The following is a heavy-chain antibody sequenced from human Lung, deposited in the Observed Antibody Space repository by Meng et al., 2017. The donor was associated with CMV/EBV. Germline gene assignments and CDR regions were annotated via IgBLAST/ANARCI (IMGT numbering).Heavy chain of an antibody. V-gene: IGHV1-46*01. CDR2: INPSGGST. CDR3: ARVLGQLVSPYGMDV. D-gene: IGHD6-13*01. CDR1: GYTFTNYY. Sequence: ASXXVSXKASGYTFTNYYMHWVRQAPGQGLEWMGVINPSGGSTTYAQKFQGRLTMTRDTSTSTVYMELSSLKSEDTAMYYCARVLGQLVSPYGMDVWGQGXTV. J-gene: IGHJ6*02.